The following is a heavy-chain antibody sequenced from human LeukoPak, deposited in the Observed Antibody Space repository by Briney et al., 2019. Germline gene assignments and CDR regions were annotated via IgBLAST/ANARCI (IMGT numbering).Heavy chain of an antibody. V-gene: IGHV4-4*07. CDR2: IYTSGST. CDR3: ASDRTMTTVTSGQSWDDP. D-gene: IGHD4-17*01. CDR1: GGSISSYY. J-gene: IGHJ5*02. Sequence: SETLSLTCTVSGGSISSYYWSCIRQPAGKGLECIGRIYTSGSTNYNPSLKSRVTISVDTSKNQFSLKLSSVTAADTAVYFCASDRTMTTVTSGQSWDDPWGKGTLVTVSS.